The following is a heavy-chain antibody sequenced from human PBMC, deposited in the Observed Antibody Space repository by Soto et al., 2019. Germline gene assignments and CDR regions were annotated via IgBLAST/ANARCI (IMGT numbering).Heavy chain of an antibody. Sequence: GASVKVSCKASGGTFSSYAISWVRQAPGQGLEWMGGIIPIFGTANYAQKFQGRVTITADESTSTAYMELSSLRSEDTAVYYCARDFTVGPYSGSQQYWGQGTLVTAPQ. CDR1: GGTFSSYA. CDR2: IIPIFGTA. D-gene: IGHD1-26*01. J-gene: IGHJ4*02. V-gene: IGHV1-69*13. CDR3: ARDFTVGPYSGSQQY.